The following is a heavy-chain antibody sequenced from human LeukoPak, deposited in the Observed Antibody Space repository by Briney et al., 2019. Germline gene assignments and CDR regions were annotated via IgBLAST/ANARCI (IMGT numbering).Heavy chain of an antibody. CDR3: AKALGAWIQLWPYYFDY. D-gene: IGHD5-18*01. J-gene: IGHJ4*02. CDR2: ISYDGSNK. CDR1: GFTFSSYA. V-gene: IGHV3-30-3*01. Sequence: GGSLRLSCAASGFTFSSYAMHWVRQAPGKGLEWVAVISYDGSNKYYADSVKGRFTISRDNSKNTLYLQMNSLRAEDTAVYYCAKALGAWIQLWPYYFDYWGQGTLVTVSS.